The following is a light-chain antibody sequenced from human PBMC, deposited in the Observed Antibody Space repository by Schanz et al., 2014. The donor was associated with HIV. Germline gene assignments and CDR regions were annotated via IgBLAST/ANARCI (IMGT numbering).Light chain of an antibody. CDR3: SSSAGSDNLV. Sequence: QSALTQPPSASGSPGQSVTISCTGTSSDVGGYNYVSWYQQHPGKAPKLMIYEVSKRPSGVPDRFSGSKSGNTASLTVSGLQVDDEADYYCSSSAGSDNLVFGGGTKLIVL. V-gene: IGLV2-8*01. CDR2: EVS. CDR1: SSDVGGYNY. J-gene: IGLJ2*01.